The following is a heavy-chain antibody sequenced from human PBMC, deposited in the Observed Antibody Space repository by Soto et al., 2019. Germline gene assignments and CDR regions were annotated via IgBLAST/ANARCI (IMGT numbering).Heavy chain of an antibody. J-gene: IGHJ6*02. CDR3: VRHKVSPRGYDYYYYGMDV. CDR1: TVSSNY. D-gene: IGHD2-15*01. V-gene: IGHV3-66*04. Sequence: TVSSNYMTWVRQAPGRGLEWVSFIYRDGITYYADSVKDGFTISRDNSKNTLYLQMSSLRAEDTAVYYCVRHKVSPRGYDYYYYGMDVWGQGTTVTVS. CDR2: IYRDGIT.